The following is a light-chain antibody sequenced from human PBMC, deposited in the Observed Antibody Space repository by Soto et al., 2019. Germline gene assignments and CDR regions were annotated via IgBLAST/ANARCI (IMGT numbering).Light chain of an antibody. Sequence: QSVLTQPPSASGTPGQRVTISCSGTFSNLGSNFVFWYQQLPGAAPKLLISRNDQRPSGVPDRFSGSKSGTSASLAISGLRSEDEADYYYAAWDDSMRGVVFGGGTKLTVL. CDR3: AAWDDSMRGVV. CDR1: FSNLGSNF. V-gene: IGLV1-47*01. J-gene: IGLJ2*01. CDR2: RND.